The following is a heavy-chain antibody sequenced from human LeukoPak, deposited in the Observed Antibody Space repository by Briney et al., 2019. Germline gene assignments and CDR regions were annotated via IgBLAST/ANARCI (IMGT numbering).Heavy chain of an antibody. CDR3: AKGSDTSGFAL. V-gene: IGHV3-48*01. D-gene: IGHD3-22*01. CDR2: ISSSSSTI. CDR1: GFTFSSYS. Sequence: GGSLRLSCAASGFTFSSYSMNWVRQAPGKGLEWVSYISSSSSTIYYADSVKGRFTISRDNAKNSLYLQMNSLRAEDTAVYYCAKGSDTSGFALWGQGTLVTVSS. J-gene: IGHJ4*02.